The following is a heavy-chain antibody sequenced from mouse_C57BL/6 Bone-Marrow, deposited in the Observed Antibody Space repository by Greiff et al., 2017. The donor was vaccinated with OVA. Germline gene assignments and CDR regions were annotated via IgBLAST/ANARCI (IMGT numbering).Heavy chain of an antibody. J-gene: IGHJ2*01. D-gene: IGHD3-1*01. CDR2: ISSGSSTI. V-gene: IGHV5-17*01. Sequence: EVHLVESGGGLVKPGGSLKLSCAASGFTFSDYGMHWVRQAPEKGLEWVAYISSGSSTIYYADTVKGRFTISRDNAKNTLFLQMTSLRSEDTAMYYCARYSGYFDYWGQGTTLTVSS. CDR1: GFTFSDYG. CDR3: ARYSGYFDY.